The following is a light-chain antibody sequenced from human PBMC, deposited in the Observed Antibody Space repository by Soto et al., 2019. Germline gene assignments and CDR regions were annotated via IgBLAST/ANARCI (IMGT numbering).Light chain of an antibody. J-gene: IGLJ3*02. CDR2: NTH. CDR1: SPNIGLNT. V-gene: IGLV1-44*01. CDR3: SAWDDSLNGRV. Sequence: QSVLTQPPSASGTHGQRVNISWSGSSPNIGLNTVDWYQQPPGTAPTLLIYNTHQRPSGVPDRFSGSKSATSVSLAISGLQSEDEAVYYCSAWDDSLNGRVFGGGTKVTVL.